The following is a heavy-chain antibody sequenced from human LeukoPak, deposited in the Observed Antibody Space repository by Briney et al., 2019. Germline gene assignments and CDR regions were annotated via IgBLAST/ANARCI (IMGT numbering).Heavy chain of an antibody. CDR2: IYYSGST. CDR1: GGSIRSSSSY. J-gene: IGHJ4*02. D-gene: IGHD5-24*01. CDR3: ARGARAGYNLEPFDY. Sequence: PSETLSLTCTVSGGSIRSSSSYWGWIRQAPGKGLEWIGSIYYSGSTYYNPSLKSRVTIFVDTSKNQFSLKVRSVTAADTAVYYCARGARAGYNLEPFDYWGQGTLVTVSS. V-gene: IGHV4-39*02.